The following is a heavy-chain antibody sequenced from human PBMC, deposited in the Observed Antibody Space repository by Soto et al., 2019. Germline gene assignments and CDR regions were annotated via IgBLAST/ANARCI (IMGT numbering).Heavy chain of an antibody. Sequence: GESLKISCKGSGYSFTSYWISWVRQMPGKGLEWMGRIDPSDSYTNYSPSFQGHVTISADKSISTAYLQWSSLKASDTAMYYCARGVVAALYYYGMDVWGQGTTVTVSS. J-gene: IGHJ6*02. CDR2: IDPSDSYT. CDR3: ARGVVAALYYYGMDV. D-gene: IGHD2-15*01. CDR1: GYSFTSYW. V-gene: IGHV5-10-1*01.